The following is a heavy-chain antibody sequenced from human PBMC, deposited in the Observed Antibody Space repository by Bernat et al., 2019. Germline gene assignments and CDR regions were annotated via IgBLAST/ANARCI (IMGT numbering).Heavy chain of an antibody. V-gene: IGHV1-2*04. CDR1: GYTFTGYY. J-gene: IGHJ4*02. D-gene: IGHD6-13*01. Sequence: QVQLVQSGAEVKKPGASVKVSCKASGYTFTGYYMHWVRQAPGQGLEWMGWINPNSGGTNYAQKFQGSRTMTRDTSISTASMELSRLRSDASAVYSCAGGAAGVGGYYFDYWGQGTLVTVSS. CDR2: INPNSGGT. CDR3: AGGAAGVGGYYFDY.